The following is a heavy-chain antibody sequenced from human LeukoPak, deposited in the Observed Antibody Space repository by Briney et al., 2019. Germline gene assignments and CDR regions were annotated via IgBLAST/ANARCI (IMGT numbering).Heavy chain of an antibody. CDR2: IYWDDDK. Sequence: SGPTLVKPTQTLTLTCTFSGFSLSTSGVGVGWIRQPPGKALEWLALIYWDDDKRYSPSLKSRLTITKDTSKNQVVLTMTNMDPVDTATYYCAHKGGKLTYYDFWSGTSNHDAFDIWGQGTMVTVSS. D-gene: IGHD3-3*01. CDR1: GFSLSTSGVG. J-gene: IGHJ3*02. CDR3: AHKGGKLTYYDFWSGTSNHDAFDI. V-gene: IGHV2-5*02.